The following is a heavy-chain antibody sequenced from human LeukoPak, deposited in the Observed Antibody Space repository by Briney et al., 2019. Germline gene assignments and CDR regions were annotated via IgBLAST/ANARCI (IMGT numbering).Heavy chain of an antibody. CDR2: IYSGGST. CDR1: GFTVSSNY. J-gene: IGHJ6*02. Sequence: PGGSLRLSCAASGFTVSSNYMSRVRQAPGKGLEWVSVIYSGGSTYYADSVKGRFTISRDNSKNTLYLQMNSLRAEDTAVYYCARDRWIREGRSSKPTNYGMDVWGQGTTVTVSS. CDR3: ARDRWIREGRSSKPTNYGMDV. D-gene: IGHD5-18*01. V-gene: IGHV3-53*01.